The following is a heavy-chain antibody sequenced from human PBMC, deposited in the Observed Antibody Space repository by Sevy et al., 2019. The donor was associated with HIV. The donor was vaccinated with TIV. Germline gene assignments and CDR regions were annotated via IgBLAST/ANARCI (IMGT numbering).Heavy chain of an antibody. D-gene: IGHD3-3*01. CDR1: GFTFSSYG. Sequence: GGSLRLSCAASGFTFSSYGMHWVRQAPGKGLEWVAFIRYDGSNKYYADSVKGRFTISRDNSKNTLYLQMNSLRAEDTAVYYCAKGGIFGVVIIPVGWFDPWGQGTLVTVYS. CDR3: AKGGIFGVVIIPVGWFDP. V-gene: IGHV3-30*02. J-gene: IGHJ5*02. CDR2: IRYDGSNK.